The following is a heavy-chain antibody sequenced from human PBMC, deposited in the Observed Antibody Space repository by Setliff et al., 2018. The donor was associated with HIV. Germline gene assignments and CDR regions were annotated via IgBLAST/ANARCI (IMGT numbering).Heavy chain of an antibody. D-gene: IGHD7-27*01. Sequence: PSETLSLTCTVSGASISSGGYYWNWIRQLPGKGLEWIGYILDSGSTYYNPSLRGRLSMSIGTSANQFSVELTSVTAADTALYFCARVPNWGSAPFAYDVWGLGTMVTVSS. J-gene: IGHJ3*01. CDR1: GASISSGGYY. V-gene: IGHV4-31*03. CDR2: ILDSGST. CDR3: ARVPNWGSAPFAYDV.